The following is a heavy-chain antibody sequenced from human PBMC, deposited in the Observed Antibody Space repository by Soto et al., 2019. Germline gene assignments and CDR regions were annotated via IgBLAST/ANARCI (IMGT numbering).Heavy chain of an antibody. V-gene: IGHV3-30*18. CDR1: GFTFGNYG. J-gene: IGHJ4*02. CDR3: AKTGGAHKYPLEY. Sequence: QVQLVESGGGVVPPGRSLRLSCAGSGFTFGNYGMHWLRQAPGKGLEWLPVISYDGGDKNYADSVKGRFAISRDNSQKSLYLQMNSLRAEDTAIYYCAKTGGAHKYPLEYWGQGVLVTVSS. D-gene: IGHD2-2*02. CDR2: ISYDGGDK.